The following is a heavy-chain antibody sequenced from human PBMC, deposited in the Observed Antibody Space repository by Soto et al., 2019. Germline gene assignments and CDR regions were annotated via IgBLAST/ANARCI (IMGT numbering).Heavy chain of an antibody. CDR1: GFTFSSYG. V-gene: IGHV3-33*01. CDR3: ARGPGYCSGGSCVSFFDY. CDR2: IWYDGSNK. J-gene: IGHJ4*02. Sequence: GGSLRLSCAASGFTFSSYGMHWVRQAPGKGLEWVAVIWYDGSNKYYADSVKGRFTISRDNSKNTLYLQMDSLRAEDTAVYYCARGPGYCSGGSCVSFFDYWGQGTPVTVSS. D-gene: IGHD2-15*01.